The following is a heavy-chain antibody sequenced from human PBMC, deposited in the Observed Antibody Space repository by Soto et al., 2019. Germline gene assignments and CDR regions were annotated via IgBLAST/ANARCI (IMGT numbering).Heavy chain of an antibody. V-gene: IGHV3-23*01. CDR1: GFTFSNYA. J-gene: IGHJ2*01. Sequence: EVQLLESGGGLVQPGGSLRLSCAASGFTFSNYAMGWVRQAPGKGLEWVSGISDSGGSTYYADSVKGRFTISRDNSKNTLYLQMNSLRAEDTAVYYCAKLVAAYWYFDLWGRGTLVTVSS. D-gene: IGHD5-12*01. CDR3: AKLVAAYWYFDL. CDR2: ISDSGGST.